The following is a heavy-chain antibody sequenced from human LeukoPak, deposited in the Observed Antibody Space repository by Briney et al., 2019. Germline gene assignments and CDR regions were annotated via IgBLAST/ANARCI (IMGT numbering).Heavy chain of an antibody. J-gene: IGHJ4*02. Sequence: GGSLRLSCAASRFTFSSYWMSWVRQAPGKGLEWVAVISYDGSNKYYADSVKGRFTISRDNSKNTLYLQMNSLRAEDTAVYYCARDLPMGVVIGYWGQGTLVTVSS. CDR1: RFTFSSYW. D-gene: IGHD3-3*01. CDR2: ISYDGSNK. V-gene: IGHV3-30*03. CDR3: ARDLPMGVVIGY.